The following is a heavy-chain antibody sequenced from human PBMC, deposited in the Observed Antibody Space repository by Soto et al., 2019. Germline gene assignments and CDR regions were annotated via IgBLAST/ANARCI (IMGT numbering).Heavy chain of an antibody. CDR3: ARGSRPSRGVFGF. CDR1: GGSFSGNY. D-gene: IGHD3-10*01. CDR2: INHSGSS. V-gene: IGHV4-34*01. Sequence: QVQLQQWGAGLLKPSETLSLTCAVYGGSFSGNYWIWIRQPPGKGLEWIAEINHSGSSNYNPSLRGRVTISVDTAKSQFSLWLNSVTAADTAVYYCARGSRPSRGVFGFWGEGTQVTVSA. J-gene: IGHJ4*02.